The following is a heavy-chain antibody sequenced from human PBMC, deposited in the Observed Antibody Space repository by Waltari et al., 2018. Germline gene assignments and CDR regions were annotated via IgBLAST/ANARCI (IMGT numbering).Heavy chain of an antibody. CDR3: AREGVVGTAFAF. D-gene: IGHD2-21*02. CDR1: GDSVSSNSAA. Sequence: QLQQSGPGLVKPSQTLSLTCAISGDSVSSNSAAWHWIRETPSRGLEGLGRPFYRSKWYNDYAVSVRSRITINPDTSKNQFSLQLNSVTPEDTAVYYCAREGVVGTAFAFWGQGTLVTVSS. J-gene: IGHJ4*02. V-gene: IGHV6-1*01. CDR2: PFYRSKWYN.